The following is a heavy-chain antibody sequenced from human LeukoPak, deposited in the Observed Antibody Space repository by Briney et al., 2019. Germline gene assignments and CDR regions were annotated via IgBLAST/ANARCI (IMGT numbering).Heavy chain of an antibody. D-gene: IGHD2-2*01. CDR3: ARGAEYCSSTSCYLYYGMDV. CDR2: INPNSGGT. J-gene: IGHJ6*02. Sequence: ASVKVSCKASGYTFTGYYMHWVRQAPGQGLEWKGRINPNSGGTNYAQKFQGRVTMTRDTSISTAYMELSRLRSDDTAVYYCARGAEYCSSTSCYLYYGMDVWGQGTTVTVSS. V-gene: IGHV1-2*06. CDR1: GYTFTGYY.